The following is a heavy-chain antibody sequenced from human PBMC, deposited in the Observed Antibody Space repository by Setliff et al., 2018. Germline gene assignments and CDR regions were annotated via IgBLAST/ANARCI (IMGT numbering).Heavy chain of an antibody. CDR3: ARDLDYQYYYETSGRDAFDI. D-gene: IGHD3-22*01. Sequence: GASVKVSCKVSGYTLTELSMHWVRQAPGKGLEWMGGFDPEDGETIYAQKFQGRVTMTEDTSTDTAYMELRSLRSDDTAVYYCARDLDYQYYYETSGRDAFDIWGLGTMVTVSS. J-gene: IGHJ3*02. CDR1: GYTLTELS. CDR2: FDPEDGET. V-gene: IGHV1-24*01.